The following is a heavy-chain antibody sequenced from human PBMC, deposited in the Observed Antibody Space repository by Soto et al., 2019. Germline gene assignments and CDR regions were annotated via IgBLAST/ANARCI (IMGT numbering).Heavy chain of an antibody. V-gene: IGHV3-74*01. CDR1: GSTFSTDW. Sequence: EEQLVESGGGLVQPGGSLRLSCAASGSTFSTDWMHWVRQAPGKGLVWVSRIESDGSSTSYADSVRGRFTISRDNAKNTLYLQMTSLRAEDTAVYFCARGGSGHYNWYLDLWGRGTLVTVSS. J-gene: IGHJ2*01. CDR2: IESDGSST. D-gene: IGHD3-10*01. CDR3: ARGGSGHYNWYLDL.